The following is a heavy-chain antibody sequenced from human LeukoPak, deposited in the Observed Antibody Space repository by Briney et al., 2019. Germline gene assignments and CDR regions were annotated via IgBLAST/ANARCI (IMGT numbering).Heavy chain of an antibody. CDR1: GGSFSGYY. D-gene: IGHD3-10*01. CDR3: ARGVTYYYGSGSYPFDY. Sequence: SETLSLTCAVYGGSFSGYYWSWIRQPPGKGLEWIGEINHSGSTNYNPSLKSRVTISVDTSKNQFSLKLSSVTAADTAVYYCARGVTYYYGSGSYPFDYWGQGTLVTVSS. J-gene: IGHJ4*02. CDR2: INHSGST. V-gene: IGHV4-34*01.